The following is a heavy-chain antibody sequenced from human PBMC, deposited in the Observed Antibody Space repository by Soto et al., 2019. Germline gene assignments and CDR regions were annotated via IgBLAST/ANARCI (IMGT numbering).Heavy chain of an antibody. J-gene: IGHJ4*02. CDR2: IYWNDDK. V-gene: IGHV2-5*01. D-gene: IGHD6-19*01. CDR1: GFSLSTSGVG. Sequence: QITLKESGPTLVKPTQTLTLTCTFSGFSLSTSGVGVGWIRQPPGKALEWLALIYWNDDKRYSPSLKSRLTITKATSKNQVVLTMTNMDPVDTATYYCAQSNSSGRPYYFDYWGQGTLVTVSS. CDR3: AQSNSSGRPYYFDY.